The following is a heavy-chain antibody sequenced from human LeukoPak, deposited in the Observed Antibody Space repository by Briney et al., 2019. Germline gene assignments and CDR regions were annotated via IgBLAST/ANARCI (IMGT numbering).Heavy chain of an antibody. D-gene: IGHD5-24*01. CDR2: VYYSGST. CDR3: ARGKPDAYNSDYFDY. CDR1: GGSISTYY. J-gene: IGHJ4*02. Sequence: PSETLSLTCTVSGGSISTYYWSWIRQPPGKGLEWLGYVYYSGSTNYNPSLKSRVTISVDTSENQFSLKLTSVTAADTAVYYCARGKPDAYNSDYFDYWGQGTLVTVSS. V-gene: IGHV4-59*01.